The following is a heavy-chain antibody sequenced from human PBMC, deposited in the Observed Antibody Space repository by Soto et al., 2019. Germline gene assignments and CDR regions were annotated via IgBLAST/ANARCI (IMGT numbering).Heavy chain of an antibody. J-gene: IGHJ1*01. V-gene: IGHV3-30*18. CDR2: ISYDGSDK. Sequence: QVQLVESGGGVVQPGRSLRLSCAASGFTFSSYGMHWVRQAPGKGLEWVAVISYDGSDKYYADSVKGRFTISRDNSNNALYRQMDSLRAEDTAVYYGAKGVVVATTCFQHWGQGTLVTVSS. CDR3: AKGVVVATTCFQH. CDR1: GFTFSSYG. D-gene: IGHD2-15*01.